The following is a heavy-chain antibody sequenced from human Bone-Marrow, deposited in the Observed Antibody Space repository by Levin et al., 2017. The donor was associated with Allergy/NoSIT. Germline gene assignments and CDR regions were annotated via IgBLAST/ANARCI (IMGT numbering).Heavy chain of an antibody. CDR3: ARGPVDYDFDTSGPQPIYYYYGLDV. J-gene: IGHJ6*02. V-gene: IGHV4-31*03. D-gene: IGHD3-22*01. CDR1: GGSISSGAYY. CDR2: IYYSGIT. Sequence: RPSETLSLTCSVSGGSISSGAYYWNWIRQHPGKGLEWIGSIYYSGITYYNPSLRSRVTTSIDTSKNQFSLKLSSVTAADTAVYFCARGPVDYDFDTSGPQPIYYYYGLDVWGQGTSVTVSS.